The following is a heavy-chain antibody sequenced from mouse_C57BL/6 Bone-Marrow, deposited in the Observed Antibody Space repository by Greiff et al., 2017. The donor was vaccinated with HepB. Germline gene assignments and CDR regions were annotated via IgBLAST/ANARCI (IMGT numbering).Heavy chain of an antibody. J-gene: IGHJ2*01. CDR3: ARWGDFDY. V-gene: IGHV1-82*01. CDR2: IYPGDGDT. CDR1: GYAFSSSW. Sequence: VQLQQSGPELVKPGASVKISCKASGYAFSSSWMNWVKQRPGKGLEWIGRIYPGDGDTNYNGKFKGKATLTADKSSSTAYMQLSSLTSKDSAVYFCARWGDFDYWGQGTTLTVSS.